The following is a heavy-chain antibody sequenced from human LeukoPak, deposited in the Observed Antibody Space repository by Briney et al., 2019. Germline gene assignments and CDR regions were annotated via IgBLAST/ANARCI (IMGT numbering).Heavy chain of an antibody. CDR3: ARRQFSGWLRHDAFDI. V-gene: IGHV4-59*08. CDR2: IHSSGSN. D-gene: IGHD6-19*01. Sequence: SETLSLTCTVSGGSITDYYWSWIRQPPEKGLEWIGYIHSSGSNNYNPSLKSRVALSVDSSKNQFSLELSSVTAADTAVYYCARRQFSGWLRHDAFDIWGQGTMVTVSS. CDR1: GGSITDYY. J-gene: IGHJ3*02.